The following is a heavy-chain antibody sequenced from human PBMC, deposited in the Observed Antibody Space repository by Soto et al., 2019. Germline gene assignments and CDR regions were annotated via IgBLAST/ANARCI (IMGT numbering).Heavy chain of an antibody. V-gene: IGHV3-23*01. CDR3: AKGGWAEN. D-gene: IGHD3-22*01. CDR2: ISDSGATT. CDR1: GFPFSSHG. J-gene: IGHJ4*02. Sequence: EVQLLESGGGLVQPGGSLRLSCAASGFPFSSHGMSWVRQAPGKGLEWVAGISDSGATTHYADSVKGRFTVSRDDSKNTLYLQLNSLRAEDTAVYYCAKGGWAENWGQGTLVTVSS.